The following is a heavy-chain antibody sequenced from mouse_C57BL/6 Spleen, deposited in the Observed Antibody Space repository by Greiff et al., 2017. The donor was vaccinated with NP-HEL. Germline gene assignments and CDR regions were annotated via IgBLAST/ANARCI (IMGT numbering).Heavy chain of an antibody. J-gene: IGHJ4*01. Sequence: LEESGPGLVKPSQSLSLTCSVTGYSITSGYYWNWIRQFPGNKLEWMGYISYDGSNNYNPSLKNRISITRDTSKNQFFLKLNSVTTEDTATYYCARGEDYDDYAMDYWGQGTSVTVSS. CDR3: ARGEDYDDYAMDY. D-gene: IGHD2-4*01. V-gene: IGHV3-6*01. CDR1: GYSITSGYY. CDR2: ISYDGSN.